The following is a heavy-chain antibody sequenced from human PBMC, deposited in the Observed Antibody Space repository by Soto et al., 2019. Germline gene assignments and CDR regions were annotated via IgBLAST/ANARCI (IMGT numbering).Heavy chain of an antibody. CDR3: ARGLVRNNFVIMVVTSSEHWFGS. Sequence: QVQLQQWGAGLLKPSAPLSLTCAVYGGSFSGYDWTWIRQSPGKGLACIGEINHSGSTSYNPSLKSRVVFSVDTPENQCSLGLTSVAAADAGVYYCARGLVRNNFVIMVVTSSEHWFGSWGRGNRVTVAS. J-gene: IGHJ5*01. D-gene: IGHD2-21*02. CDR1: GGSFSGYD. CDR2: INHSGST. V-gene: IGHV4-34*01.